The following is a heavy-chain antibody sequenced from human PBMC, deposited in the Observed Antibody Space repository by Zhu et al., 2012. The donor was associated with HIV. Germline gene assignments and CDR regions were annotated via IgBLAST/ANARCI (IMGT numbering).Heavy chain of an antibody. D-gene: IGHD3-10*01. V-gene: IGHV4-38-2*02. Sequence: QVQLQESGPGLVKASETLSLTCGVSGYSIRSGYYWGWIRQPPGKGLEWIGSIYHRGTIYYNPSLKSRVTLSMDTSKNQFSLKLSSVTAADTAVYYCSREHYGSGLSGILWGQGT. CDR2: IYHRGTI. J-gene: IGHJ4*02. CDR1: GYSIRSGYY. CDR3: SREHYGSGLSGIL.